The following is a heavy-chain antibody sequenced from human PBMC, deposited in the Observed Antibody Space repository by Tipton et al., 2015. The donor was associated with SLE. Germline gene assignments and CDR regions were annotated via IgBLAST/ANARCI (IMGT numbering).Heavy chain of an antibody. CDR3: ANGYSSSWYNFDY. V-gene: IGHV3-23*03. D-gene: IGHD6-13*01. CDR2: IYSGGST. J-gene: IGHJ4*02. Sequence: SLRLSCAASGFTFSTYAMSWVRQAPGKGLEWVSLIYSGGSTYYADSVKGRFTISRDNSKNTLYLQMNGLRAEDTAVYYCANGYSSSWYNFDYWGQGTLVTVSS. CDR1: GFTFSTYA.